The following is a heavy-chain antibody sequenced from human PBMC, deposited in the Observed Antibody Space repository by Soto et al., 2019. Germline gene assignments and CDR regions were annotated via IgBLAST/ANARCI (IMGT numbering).Heavy chain of an antibody. V-gene: IGHV4-61*01. CDR2: IYYSGST. Sequence: QVQLQKSGPGLVKPSETLSLSCTVSGGSVSSGSYYWSWIRQPPGKGLEWIGYIYYSGSTNYNPSLKSRVTISVDTSKNQFSLKLSSVTAAYTAVYYCARGGAVAPDGYNWFDPWGQGTLVTVSS. CDR3: ARGGAVAPDGYNWFDP. D-gene: IGHD6-19*01. CDR1: GGSVSSGSYY. J-gene: IGHJ5*02.